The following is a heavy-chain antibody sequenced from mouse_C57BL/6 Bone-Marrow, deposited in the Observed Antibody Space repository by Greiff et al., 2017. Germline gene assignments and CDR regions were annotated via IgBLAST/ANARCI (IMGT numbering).Heavy chain of an antibody. CDR2: IDPSDSYT. D-gene: IGHD1-1*01. CDR3: ARDWGDGSSWGDWYFHV. Sequence: QVQLQQPGAELVMPGASVKLSCKASGYTFTSYWMHWVKQRPGQGLEWIGEIDPSDSYTNYNQKFKGKSTLTVDKSSSTAYMQLSSLTSEDAAVYYCARDWGDGSSWGDWYFHVWGTGTTVTVSS. J-gene: IGHJ1*03. V-gene: IGHV1-69*01. CDR1: GYTFTSYW.